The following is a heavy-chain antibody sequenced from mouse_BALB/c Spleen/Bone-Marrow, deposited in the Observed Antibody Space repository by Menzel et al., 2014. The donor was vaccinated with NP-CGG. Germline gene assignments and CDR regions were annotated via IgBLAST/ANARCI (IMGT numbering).Heavy chain of an antibody. CDR2: ISCYNGAT. Sequence: LVKTGASVKISCKASGYSFTGYYMHWVKQSHGKSLEWIGYISCYNGATSYNQKFKGKATFTVDTSPSTAYMQFNSLTSEDSAVYYCVKGVYGNPFAYWGQGTLVTVSA. V-gene: IGHV1S34*01. J-gene: IGHJ3*01. D-gene: IGHD2-1*01. CDR3: VKGVYGNPFAY. CDR1: GYSFTGYY.